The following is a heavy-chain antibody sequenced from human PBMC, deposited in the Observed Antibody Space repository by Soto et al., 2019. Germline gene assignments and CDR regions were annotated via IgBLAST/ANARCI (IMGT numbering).Heavy chain of an antibody. Sequence: QVQLHQWGAGQLRASETLSLTCGVSGGSFSGYYWSWISQPPGKGLEWIGEVNDSGNSNYNPSLKRRVVISVDTPKSEFSLKMNTVTAADTGVYYCARVRRWLPEEMVDLWGQGALVTVSS. CDR3: ARVRRWLPEEMVDL. V-gene: IGHV4-34*01. D-gene: IGHD5-12*01. J-gene: IGHJ5*02. CDR2: VNDSGNS. CDR1: GGSFSGYY.